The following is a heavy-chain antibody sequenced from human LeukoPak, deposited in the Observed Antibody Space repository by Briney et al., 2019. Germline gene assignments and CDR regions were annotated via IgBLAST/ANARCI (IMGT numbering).Heavy chain of an antibody. V-gene: IGHV3-30*02. Sequence: GGSLRLSCAASGFTFSSYAMHWVRQAPGKGLEWVAFIRSDGSNKSYADSVKGRFTISRDNSKNTLYLQMNSLRAEDTAVYYCAKGGVYSSSWPAEYFQHWGQGTLVTVSS. J-gene: IGHJ1*01. D-gene: IGHD6-13*01. CDR2: IRSDGSNK. CDR3: AKGGVYSSSWPAEYFQH. CDR1: GFTFSSYA.